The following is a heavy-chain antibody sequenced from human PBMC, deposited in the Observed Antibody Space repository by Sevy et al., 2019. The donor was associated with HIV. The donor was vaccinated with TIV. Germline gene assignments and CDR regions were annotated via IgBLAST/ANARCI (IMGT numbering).Heavy chain of an antibody. V-gene: IGHV3-33*01. CDR3: ARDPRIYGDYLLAYFDY. D-gene: IGHD4-17*01. CDR2: IGYDGNNK. CDR1: GLTPSTYG. Sequence: GGSLRLSCAASGLTPSTYGIHWVRQAPGKGLEWVAVIGYDGNNKFYADSVKGRFTISRDDSKNTGFLQMDSLRAEDTAVYYCARDPRIYGDYLLAYFDYWGQGTLVTVSS. J-gene: IGHJ4*02.